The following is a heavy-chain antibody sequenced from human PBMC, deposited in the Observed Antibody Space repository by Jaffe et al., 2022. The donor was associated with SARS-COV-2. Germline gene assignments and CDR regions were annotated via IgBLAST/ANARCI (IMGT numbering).Heavy chain of an antibody. CDR2: ISGSGGST. CDR1: GFTFSSYA. CDR3: AKGVVDYDFWSGRQNFDY. Sequence: EVQLLESGGGLVQPGGSLRLSCAASGFTFSSYAMSWVRQAPGKGLEWVSAISGSGGSTYYADSVKGRFTISRDNSKNTLYLQMNSLRAEDTAVYYCAKGVVDYDFWSGRQNFDYWGQGTLVTVSS. D-gene: IGHD3-3*01. V-gene: IGHV3-23*01. J-gene: IGHJ4*02.